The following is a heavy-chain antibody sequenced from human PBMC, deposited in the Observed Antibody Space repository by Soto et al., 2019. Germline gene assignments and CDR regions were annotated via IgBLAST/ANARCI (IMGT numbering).Heavy chain of an antibody. J-gene: IGHJ6*03. CDR1: GGSISSYY. V-gene: IGHV4-59*01. D-gene: IGHD2-2*01. Sequence: SETLSLTCTVSGGSISSYYWSWIRQPPGKGLEFIGFIYFSGSTNYIPSLKSRVTISVDTSKNQFSLKLSSVTAADTAVYYCARARGYCSSTSCYGFHMDVWGKGTTVTVSS. CDR3: ARARGYCSSTSCYGFHMDV. CDR2: IYFSGST.